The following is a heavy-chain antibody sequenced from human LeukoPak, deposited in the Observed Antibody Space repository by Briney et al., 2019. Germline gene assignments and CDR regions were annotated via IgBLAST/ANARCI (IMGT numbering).Heavy chain of an antibody. CDR2: ISYDGSNK. D-gene: IGHD6-13*01. Sequence: GGSLRLSCAASGFTFSSYAMHWVRQAPGKGLEWVAVISYDGSNKYYADSVKGRFTISRDNSKNTLYLQMNSLRAEDTAVYYCAKSKIAAAVMIWGQGTMVTVSS. CDR1: GFTFSSYA. CDR3: AKSKIAAAVMI. J-gene: IGHJ3*02. V-gene: IGHV3-30-3*02.